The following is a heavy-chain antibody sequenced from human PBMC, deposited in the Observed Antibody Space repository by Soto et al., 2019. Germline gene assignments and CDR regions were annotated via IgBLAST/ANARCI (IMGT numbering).Heavy chain of an antibody. CDR3: ARGGNIVMMLAAPFDF. CDR1: GGSPIDYY. CDR2: INHRGTI. J-gene: IGHJ4*02. Sequence: QVQLDQWGAGLLKPSETLSLTCGVSGGSPIDYYWSWIRQTPGKGLEWIGEINHRGTINYNPSLRSRVTMSRDTSKNQFSLRLDSVSAADTAIYYCARGGNIVMMLAAPFDFWGQGTLVTVSS. V-gene: IGHV4-34*01. D-gene: IGHD2-15*01.